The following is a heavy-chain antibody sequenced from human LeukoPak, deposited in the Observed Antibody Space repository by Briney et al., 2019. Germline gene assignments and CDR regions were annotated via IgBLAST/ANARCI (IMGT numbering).Heavy chain of an antibody. D-gene: IGHD2-15*01. CDR3: TREFCGSRAACAGGFYYDV. V-gene: IGHV3-13*01. J-gene: IGHJ2*01. Sequence: GGSLRLSCAASGFTFSSYDFHWGRQAPGKGLEWVSAIGVTGDTYYADSVKGRFTISRENAANSLYLQMHSLRAGDTALYYCTREFCGSRAACAGGFYYDVWGRGTLVTVSS. CDR2: IGVTGDT. CDR1: GFTFSSYD.